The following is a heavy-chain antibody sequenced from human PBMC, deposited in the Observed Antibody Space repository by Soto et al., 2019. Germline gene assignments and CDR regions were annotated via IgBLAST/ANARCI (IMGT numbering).Heavy chain of an antibody. V-gene: IGHV4-59*01. CDR3: ARNQAGTVFGLPTHYYYMDV. CDR1: DDSIRSYY. Sequence: SETLSLTCTVSDDSIRSYYSSWIRQSPGKGLEWIGYTHYTGSSYYNPSLKSRVAMSVDTSKNQFSLNLASVTAADTAVYYCARNQAGTVFGLPTHYYYMDVWGEGTTVTVSS. CDR2: THYTGSS. D-gene: IGHD3-3*01. J-gene: IGHJ6*03.